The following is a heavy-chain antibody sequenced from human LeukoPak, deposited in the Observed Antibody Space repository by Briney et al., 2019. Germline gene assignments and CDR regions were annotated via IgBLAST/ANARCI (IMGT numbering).Heavy chain of an antibody. V-gene: IGHV4-34*01. J-gene: IGHJ4*02. CDR3: ARGVAVAKRGDCFDY. CDR2: INHSGST. CDR1: GGSFSGYY. D-gene: IGHD6-19*01. Sequence: PSETLSLTWAVYGGSFSGYYWSWIRQPPGKGLEWIGEINHSGSTNYNPSLKSRVTISVDTSKNQFSLKLSSVTAADTAVYYCARGVAVAKRGDCFDYWGQGTLVTVSS.